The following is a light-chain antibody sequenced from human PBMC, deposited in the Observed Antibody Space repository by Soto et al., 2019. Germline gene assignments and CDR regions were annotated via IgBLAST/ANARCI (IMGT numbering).Light chain of an antibody. CDR2: AAC. CDR3: QQSYSTPRLT. CDR1: ESISSY. V-gene: IGKV1-39*01. Sequence: DILMTQSPSSLSASVGDRVTITCRASESISSYLNWYQQKPGKAPNLLIYAACSLQSGVPYRFSGSGSGTDFTLTISSLQPEDFATYYCQQSYSTPRLTFGGAAKVEIK. J-gene: IGKJ4*01.